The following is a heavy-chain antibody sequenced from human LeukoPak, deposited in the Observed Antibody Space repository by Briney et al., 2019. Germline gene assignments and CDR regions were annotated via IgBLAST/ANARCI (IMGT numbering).Heavy chain of an antibody. CDR1: GFTFSSYE. CDR3: AKDVRNYYGSGSYKRSDY. CDR2: ISGSGGST. J-gene: IGHJ4*02. V-gene: IGHV3-23*01. Sequence: PGGSLRLSCAASGFTFSSYEMNWVRQAPGKGLEWVSAISGSGGSTYYADSVKGRFTISRDNSKNTLYLQMNSLRAEDTAVYYCAKDVRNYYGSGSYKRSDYWGQGTLVTVSS. D-gene: IGHD3-10*01.